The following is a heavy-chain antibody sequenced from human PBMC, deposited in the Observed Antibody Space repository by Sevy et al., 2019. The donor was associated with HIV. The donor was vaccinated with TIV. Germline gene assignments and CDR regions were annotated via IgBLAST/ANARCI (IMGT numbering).Heavy chain of an antibody. CDR3: ASRDYGGNSGVFDY. J-gene: IGHJ4*02. D-gene: IGHD4-17*01. Sequence: GSPRLSCAASGFTVSSNYMSWVRQAPGKGLEWVSVIYSGGSTYYADSVKGRFTISRDNSKNTLYLQMNSLRAEDTAVYYCASRDYGGNSGVFDYWGQGTLVTVSS. CDR2: IYSGGST. CDR1: GFTVSSNY. V-gene: IGHV3-53*01.